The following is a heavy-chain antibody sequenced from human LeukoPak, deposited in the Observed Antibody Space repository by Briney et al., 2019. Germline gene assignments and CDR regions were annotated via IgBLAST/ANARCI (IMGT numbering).Heavy chain of an antibody. D-gene: IGHD3-22*01. J-gene: IGHJ4*02. Sequence: SETLSLTCTVSGYSISSGYYWGWIRQPPGKGLEWIGSTYDSGGTYYSPSLKSRVTISVDTSKNKFSLKLSSVTAADTAVYYCVRDSSGYYPIFDYWGQGTLVTVSS. CDR3: VRDSSGYYPIFDY. V-gene: IGHV4-38-2*02. CDR2: TYDSGGT. CDR1: GYSISSGYY.